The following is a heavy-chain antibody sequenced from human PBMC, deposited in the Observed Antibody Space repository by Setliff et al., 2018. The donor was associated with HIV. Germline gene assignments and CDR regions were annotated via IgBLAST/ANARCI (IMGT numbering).Heavy chain of an antibody. CDR3: ARMSISASVYFDY. J-gene: IGHJ4*02. D-gene: IGHD2-2*01. CDR2: IYYTGDT. CDR1: GGSISSNNYY. V-gene: IGHV4-39*07. Sequence: SETLSLTCTVSGGSISSNNYYWGWIRQPPGKGLEWIGSIYYTGDTYYSSSFESRVVISLDTSNNQFSLRVRSVTAADTALYFCARMSISASVYFDYWGQGTLVTVSS.